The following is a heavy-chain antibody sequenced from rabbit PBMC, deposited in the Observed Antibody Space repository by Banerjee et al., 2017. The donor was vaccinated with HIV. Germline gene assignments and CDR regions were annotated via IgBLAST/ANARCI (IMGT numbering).Heavy chain of an antibody. Sequence: SGFDFSSNAMSWVRQAPGKGLEWIACIYIGSGSTWYASWVNGRFTISKTSSTTVTLQMTSLTVADTAIYFCARGAGYGGYGYGWYFNLWGPGTLVTVS. J-gene: IGHJ4*01. V-gene: IGHV1S40*01. CDR2: IYIGSGST. CDR1: GFDFSSNA. CDR3: ARGAGYGGYGYGWYFNL. D-gene: IGHD6-1*01.